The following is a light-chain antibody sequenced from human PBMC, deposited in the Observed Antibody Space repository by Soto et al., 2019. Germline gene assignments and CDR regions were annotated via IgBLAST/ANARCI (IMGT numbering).Light chain of an antibody. CDR3: QHRSNWPWT. V-gene: IGKV3-11*01. J-gene: IGKJ1*01. Sequence: EIVVTQSPATLSLSPGERATLSCRASQSVSSSLAWYQQKPGQAPRLLIYEASNRATGTPARFSGSGSGTDFTLTISSLEPEDFAVYYCQHRSNWPWTFGQGTKVEIK. CDR2: EAS. CDR1: QSVSSS.